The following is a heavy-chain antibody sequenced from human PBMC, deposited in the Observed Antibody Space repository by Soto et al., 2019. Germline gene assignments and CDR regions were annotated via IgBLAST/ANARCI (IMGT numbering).Heavy chain of an antibody. Sequence: GGSLRLSCAASGFTVSSNYMSWVRQAPGKGLEWVSVIYSGGSTYYADSVKGRFTISRDNSKNTLYLQMNSLRAEDTAVYYCAAIGDTDAFDIWGQGTMVTVSS. CDR2: IYSGGST. D-gene: IGHD2-21*02. CDR3: AAIGDTDAFDI. J-gene: IGHJ3*02. CDR1: GFTVSSNY. V-gene: IGHV3-66*01.